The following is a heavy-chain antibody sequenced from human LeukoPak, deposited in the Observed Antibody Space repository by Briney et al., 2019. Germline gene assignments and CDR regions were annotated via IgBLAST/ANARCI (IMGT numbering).Heavy chain of an antibody. Sequence: PGGSLRLSCAASGFTFSSYGMHWVRQAPGKGLEWGACIWYDGSTKYYADSVKGRFTISRDNSKNTLYLQLNSRTAEVSDVSYCDWGRYCTGDTCSDDAFDIWGQGTMVTVSS. J-gene: IGHJ3*02. V-gene: IGHV3-30*02. D-gene: IGHD2-15*01. CDR1: GFTFSSYG. CDR2: IWYDGSTK. CDR3: DWGRYCTGDTCSDDAFDI.